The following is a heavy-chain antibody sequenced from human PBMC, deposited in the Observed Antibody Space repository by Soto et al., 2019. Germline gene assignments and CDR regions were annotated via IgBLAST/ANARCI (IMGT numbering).Heavy chain of an antibody. J-gene: IGHJ4*02. D-gene: IGHD3-10*01. V-gene: IGHV4-34*01. CDR1: GGSFSGYY. CDR3: ERDKITSLFDY. Sequence: QVQLQQWGAGLLKPSEPLSLTCAVYGGSFSGYYWPWIRQPPGTGLEWIGEIKHSGSTNYNPSLKSRVARSVDTSKNQFSLKLTAVTAADTAVYYCERDKITSLFDYWGQGTLVTVSS. CDR2: IKHSGST.